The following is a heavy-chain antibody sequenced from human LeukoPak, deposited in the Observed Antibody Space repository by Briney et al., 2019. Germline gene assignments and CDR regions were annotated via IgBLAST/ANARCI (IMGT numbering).Heavy chain of an antibody. D-gene: IGHD6-19*01. V-gene: IGHV1-18*01. J-gene: IGHJ4*02. Sequence: ASVKVSCKASGYTFTSYDINWVRQAPGQGLEWMGWISPYNGNTNYGQKFQGRVAMTTDTSTRTFYLELRSLRSDDTAVYYCARALPRVAVAGSLGHWGQGSLVTVSS. CDR3: ARALPRVAVAGSLGH. CDR2: ISPYNGNT. CDR1: GYTFTSYD.